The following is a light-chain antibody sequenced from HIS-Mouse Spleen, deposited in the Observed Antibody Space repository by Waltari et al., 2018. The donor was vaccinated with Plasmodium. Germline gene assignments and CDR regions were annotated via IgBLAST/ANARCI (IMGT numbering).Light chain of an antibody. CDR3: QQYNNWSFT. J-gene: IGKJ3*01. CDR2: CAS. V-gene: IGKV3-15*01. CDR1: QSVSSN. Sequence: EIVMTQSPATLSVSPGERATLACRASQSVSSNLAWYQQKPGQAPRLRIYCASTRATGIPARFSGSGSGTEFTLTISSLQSEDVAVYYCQQYNNWSFTFGPGTKVDIK.